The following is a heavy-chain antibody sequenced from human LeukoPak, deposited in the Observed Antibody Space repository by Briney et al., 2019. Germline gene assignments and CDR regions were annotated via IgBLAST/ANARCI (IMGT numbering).Heavy chain of an antibody. CDR1: GFTFSRYS. CDR2: VSSSSSYI. CDR3: ARAEGYGSFDY. J-gene: IGHJ4*02. Sequence: GGSLRLSCAASGFTFSRYSMNWVRQAPGKGLEWVSSVSSSSSYIYYADSVKGRLTISRDNAKNSVFLQMNSLRAEDTAVYYCARAEGYGSFDYWGQGTLVTVSS. D-gene: IGHD5-12*01. V-gene: IGHV3-21*01.